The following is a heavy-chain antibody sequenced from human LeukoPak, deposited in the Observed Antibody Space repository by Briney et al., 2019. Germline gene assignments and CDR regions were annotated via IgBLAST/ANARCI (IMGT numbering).Heavy chain of an antibody. Sequence: GGSLRLSCAASGFTFSSYEMNWVRQAPGKGLEWVSYISSSGSTIYYADSVRGRFTISRDNAKNSLYLQMNSLRAEDTAVYYCARDRPPFDYWGQGTLVTVSS. CDR2: ISSSGSTI. V-gene: IGHV3-48*03. CDR3: ARDRPPFDY. CDR1: GFTFSSYE. J-gene: IGHJ4*02.